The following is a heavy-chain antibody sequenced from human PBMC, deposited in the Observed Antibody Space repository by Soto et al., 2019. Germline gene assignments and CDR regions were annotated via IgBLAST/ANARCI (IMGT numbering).Heavy chain of an antibody. CDR2: IYYSGST. CDR1: GGSISSYY. V-gene: IGHV4-59*01. Sequence: QVQLQESGPGLVKPSETLSLTCTVSGGSISSYYWSWIRQPPGKGLEWIGYIYYSGSTNYNPSLKSRVTISVDTSKNVFSLKLSSVTAAYTAVYYCASVTYYDFWTGYYAFDIWGQETMVTVSS. D-gene: IGHD3-3*01. J-gene: IGHJ3*02. CDR3: ASVTYYDFWTGYYAFDI.